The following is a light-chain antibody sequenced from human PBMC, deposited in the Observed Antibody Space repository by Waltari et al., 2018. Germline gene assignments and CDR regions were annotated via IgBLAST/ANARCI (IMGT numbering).Light chain of an antibody. CDR1: QSVSTN. CDR2: GAS. J-gene: IGKJ5*01. V-gene: IGKV3-15*01. Sequence: EIVMTQSPATLSVSPGERATLSCRASQSVSTNLAWYQQKAGQAPRLLIYGASTRASDIPARFSGSGSGTEFTLNISSLQSEDFAVYYCHQYDNWPPVTFGQGTRLEI. CDR3: HQYDNWPPVT.